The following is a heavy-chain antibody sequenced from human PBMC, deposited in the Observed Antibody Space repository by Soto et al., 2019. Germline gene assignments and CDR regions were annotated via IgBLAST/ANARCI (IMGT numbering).Heavy chain of an antibody. J-gene: IGHJ6*02. CDR1: GFTFSNYY. V-gene: IGHV3-21*01. Sequence: GGSLRLSCAVSGFTFSNYYIHWVRQAPGKGLEWVSSIRSGRDTFYADSVKGRFSISRDDATSSVSLQMNSLRGEDTAVYFCAREETAWPLAYGLDVWGQGTTVTVSS. CDR2: IRSGRDT. CDR3: AREETAWPLAYGLDV. D-gene: IGHD2-21*02.